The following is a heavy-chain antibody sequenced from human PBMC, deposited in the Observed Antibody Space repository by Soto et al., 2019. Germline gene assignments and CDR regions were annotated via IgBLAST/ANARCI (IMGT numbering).Heavy chain of an antibody. Sequence: QVQLQQWGAGLLKPSETLSLTCAVYGGSFSGYYWSWIRQPPGKGLEWIGEINHSGSTNYNPSLKSRVAISVDTSKNQFSLKLSSVTAADTAVYYCARGSAVAGIDYWGQGTLVTVS. D-gene: IGHD6-19*01. V-gene: IGHV4-34*01. CDR1: GGSFSGYY. CDR2: INHSGST. J-gene: IGHJ4*02. CDR3: ARGSAVAGIDY.